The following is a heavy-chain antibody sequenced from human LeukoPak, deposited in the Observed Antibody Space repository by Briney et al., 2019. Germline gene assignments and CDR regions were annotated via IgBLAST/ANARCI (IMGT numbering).Heavy chain of an antibody. J-gene: IGHJ4*02. CDR1: GFTFSSYA. CDR3: AKVDYYGSGSSN. Sequence: PGGSLRLSCAASGFTFSSYAMSWVRQAPGKGLEWVSAITNSGDNTYYADSVKGLFTISRDNSKNTLYLQINSLRAEDTAVYYCAKVDYYGSGSSNWGQGTLVTVSS. CDR2: ITNSGDNT. V-gene: IGHV3-23*01. D-gene: IGHD3-10*01.